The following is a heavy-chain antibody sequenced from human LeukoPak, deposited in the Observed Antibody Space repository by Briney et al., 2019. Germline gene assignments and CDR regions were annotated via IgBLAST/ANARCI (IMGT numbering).Heavy chain of an antibody. Sequence: SETLSLTCTVSGGSISSSTYYWVWIRQPPGKGLEWIGSFYYSGSTYYNPSLKSRVTISVDTSKNHFSLRLSSVTAADTAVFYCARQGSSSWSQFDYWGQGTLSPSPQ. CDR3: ARQGSSSWSQFDY. CDR1: GGSISSSTYY. D-gene: IGHD6-13*01. J-gene: IGHJ4*02. V-gene: IGHV4-39*01. CDR2: FYYSGST.